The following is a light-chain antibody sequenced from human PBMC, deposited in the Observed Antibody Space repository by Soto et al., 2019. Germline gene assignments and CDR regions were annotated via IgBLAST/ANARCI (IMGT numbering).Light chain of an antibody. CDR3: QQRSNWPLT. V-gene: IGKV3-11*01. Sequence: DIVLTQSPATLSLSPGERATLSCRASQRIGDYLAWYQQKPGQAPRLLIYDASNRAAGTPARFGGGGSGTDFTLTISSLEPEDFAVYYCQQRSNWPLTFGGGTKVEIK. CDR2: DAS. CDR1: QRIGDY. J-gene: IGKJ4*01.